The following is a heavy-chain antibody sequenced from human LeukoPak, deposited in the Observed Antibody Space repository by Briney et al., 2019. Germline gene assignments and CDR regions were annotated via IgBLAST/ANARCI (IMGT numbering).Heavy chain of an antibody. CDR1: GFTFSSYG. CDR3: AKDLSRGVAKFDY. D-gene: IGHD3-10*01. CDR2: ISPSGGGT. V-gene: IGHV3-23*01. Sequence: GGTLRLSCAASGFTFSSYGMNWVRQAPGKGLEWISGISPSGGGTYYADFVKGRFTISRDNSKNTLYLQMNSLRAEDTALYYCAKDLSRGVAKFDYWGQGTLVTVSS. J-gene: IGHJ4*02.